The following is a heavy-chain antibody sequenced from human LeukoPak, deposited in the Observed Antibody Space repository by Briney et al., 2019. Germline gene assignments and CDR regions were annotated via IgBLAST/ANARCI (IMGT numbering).Heavy chain of an antibody. CDR3: AKSVRGYSGYEINPRFDY. CDR1: GGTFSSYA. D-gene: IGHD5-12*01. V-gene: IGHV1-69*13. J-gene: IGHJ4*02. CDR2: IIPISGTA. Sequence: GASVKVSCTASGGTFSSYAISWVRQAPGQGLEWMGGIIPISGTANYAQKFQGRVTITADESTSTAYMELSSLRSEDTAVYYCAKSVRGYSGYEINPRFDYWGQGTLVTVSS.